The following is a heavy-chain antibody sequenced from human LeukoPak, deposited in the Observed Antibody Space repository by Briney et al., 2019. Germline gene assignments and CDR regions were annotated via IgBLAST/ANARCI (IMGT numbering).Heavy chain of an antibody. Sequence: ASVKVSCKASGYTFTGYYMHWVRQAPGQGLEWMGWINPNSGGTNYAQKFQGWVTMTRDTSISTAYMELSRLRSDDTAVYYCARGRLVSLTGYGQAGWSYYGMDVWGKGTTVTVSS. CDR1: GYTFTGYY. CDR3: ARGRLVSLTGYGQAGWSYYGMDV. J-gene: IGHJ6*04. V-gene: IGHV1-2*04. D-gene: IGHD3-9*01. CDR2: INPNSGGT.